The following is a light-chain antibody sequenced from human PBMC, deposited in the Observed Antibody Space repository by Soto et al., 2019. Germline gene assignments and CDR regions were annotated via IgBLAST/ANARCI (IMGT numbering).Light chain of an antibody. CDR1: SSNIGSES. J-gene: IGLJ1*01. Sequence: QSVLTQPPSTSGTPGQRVTISCSGSSSNIGSESVNWYQQLPGTAPKLLIYSYNQRPSGVPDRFSGSKSGTSASLAISGLQSEDEADYICVAWDDSLNGYVFGLGTKVTVL. CDR3: VAWDDSLNGYV. CDR2: SYN. V-gene: IGLV1-44*01.